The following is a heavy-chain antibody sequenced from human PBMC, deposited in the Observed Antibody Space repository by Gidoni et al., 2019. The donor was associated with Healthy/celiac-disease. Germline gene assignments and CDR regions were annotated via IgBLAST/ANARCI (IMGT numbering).Heavy chain of an antibody. CDR1: GASLSSSSYY. D-gene: IGHD6-6*01. CDR2: IYYSGST. J-gene: IGHJ4*02. CDR3: ARHPYSSSGPFDY. Sequence: QLQLQESGPGLVKPSETLSLTCTVSGASLSSSSYYWGWIRQPPGKGLEWSGSIYYSGSTYYNPSIKSRVTISVDTSKNQFTLKLSSVTAADTAVYYCARHPYSSSGPFDYWGQGTLVTVSS. V-gene: IGHV4-39*01.